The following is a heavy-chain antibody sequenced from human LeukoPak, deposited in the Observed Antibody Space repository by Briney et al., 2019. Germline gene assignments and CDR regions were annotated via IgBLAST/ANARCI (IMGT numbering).Heavy chain of an antibody. CDR1: GYTFTSYG. CDR2: ISAYNGNT. D-gene: IGHD2-2*01. CDR3: ARVRDIVVVPAAQDGDY. Sequence: ASVKVSCKASGYTFTSYGISWVRQAPGQGLEWMGWISAYNGNTSYAQKLQGRVTMTTDTSTSTAYMELRSLRSDDTAVYYCARVRDIVVVPAAQDGDYWGQGTLVTVSS. J-gene: IGHJ4*02. V-gene: IGHV1-18*01.